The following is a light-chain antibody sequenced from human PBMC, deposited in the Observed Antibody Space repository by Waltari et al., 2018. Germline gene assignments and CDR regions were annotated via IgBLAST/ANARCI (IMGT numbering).Light chain of an antibody. J-gene: IGKJ5*01. CDR2: GAS. CDR1: QDISSH. Sequence: DIQLTQSPSFLSASVGDRVTIPCRAIQDISSHLAWYQKNPGKAPKLLVYGASTLGSGVPSGFSGGGSGTEFTLTISSLQPEDFATYYCQQLNSYPITFGQGTRLEIK. V-gene: IGKV1-9*01. CDR3: QQLNSYPIT.